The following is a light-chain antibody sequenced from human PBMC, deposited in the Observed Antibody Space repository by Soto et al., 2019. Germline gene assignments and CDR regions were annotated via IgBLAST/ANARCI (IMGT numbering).Light chain of an antibody. CDR1: SSDVGGYNY. Sequence: QSVLTQPASVSGSPGQSITISCTGTSSDVGGYNYVSRYQQHPGKAPKLMIYDVSNRPSGVSNRFSGSKSGNTASLTISGLQAEDEADYYCSSYTSSNTLVFGGGTKVTVL. CDR2: DVS. CDR3: SSYTSSNTLV. J-gene: IGLJ2*01. V-gene: IGLV2-14*01.